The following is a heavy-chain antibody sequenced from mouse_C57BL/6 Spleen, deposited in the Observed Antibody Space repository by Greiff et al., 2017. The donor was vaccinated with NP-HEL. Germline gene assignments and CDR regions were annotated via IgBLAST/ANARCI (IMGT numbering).Heavy chain of an antibody. CDR2: ISSGGSYT. V-gene: IGHV5-6*01. Sequence: EVQLVESGGDLVKPGGSLKLSCAASGFTFSSYGMSWVRQTPDKRLEWVATISSGGSYTYYPDSVKGRFTISRDNAKNTLYLQMSSLKSEDTAMYYCARPPPYYDYDVGFAYWGQGTLVTVSA. CDR3: ARPPPYYDYDVGFAY. J-gene: IGHJ3*01. D-gene: IGHD2-4*01. CDR1: GFTFSSYG.